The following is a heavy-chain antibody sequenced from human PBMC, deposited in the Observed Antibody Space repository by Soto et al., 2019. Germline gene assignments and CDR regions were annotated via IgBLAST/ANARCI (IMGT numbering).Heavy chain of an antibody. V-gene: IGHV4-30-2*01. CDR1: GGSISSGGYS. J-gene: IGHJ5*02. D-gene: IGHD1-1*01. CDR3: VNVQGS. CDR2: TYHSGST. Sequence: PSETLSLTCVVSGGSISSGGYSWSWIRQPPGKGLEWIGYTYHSGSTYYNPSLKSRVTISVDRSKNQFSLKLSSVTAADTAVYYYVNVQGSWRQGTLVTVSA.